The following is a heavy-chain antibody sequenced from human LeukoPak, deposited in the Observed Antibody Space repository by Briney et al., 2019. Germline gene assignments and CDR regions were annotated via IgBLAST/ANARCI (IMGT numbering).Heavy chain of an antibody. CDR3: ARDRVTIWGFFDY. CDR2: IYHSGST. CDR1: GYSISSGYY. V-gene: IGHV4-38-2*02. J-gene: IGHJ4*02. D-gene: IGHD3-3*01. Sequence: PSETLSLTCTVSGYSISSGYYWGWIRQPPGKGLEWIGSIYHSGSTYYNPSLKSRVTISVDTSKNQFSLKLSSVTAADTAVYYCARDRVTIWGFFDYWGQGTLVTVSS.